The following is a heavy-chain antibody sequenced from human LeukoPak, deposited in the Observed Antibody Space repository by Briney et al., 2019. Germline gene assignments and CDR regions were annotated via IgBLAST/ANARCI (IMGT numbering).Heavy chain of an antibody. CDR2: INWNGGRT. V-gene: IGHV3-20*04. J-gene: IGHJ4*02. CDR3: ARGFWRLSLGEVSFYF. Sequence: GGSLRLSCAASGFTFDDYGMSWVRQAPGKGLEWVSGINWNGGRTGYAYSVKGRFTISRDNDKNPLYLQMKSVRAEDTGVYYCARGFWRLSLGEVSFYFWGQGTLVNGSS. D-gene: IGHD3-16*01. CDR1: GFTFDDYG.